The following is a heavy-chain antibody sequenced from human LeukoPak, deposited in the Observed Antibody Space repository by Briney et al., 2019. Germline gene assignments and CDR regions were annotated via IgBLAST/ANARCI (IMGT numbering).Heavy chain of an antibody. J-gene: IGHJ4*02. V-gene: IGHV4-4*07. CDR3: AREHPRGEVDDFDY. CDR2: IYTSGST. CDR1: GGSISSYY. Sequence: SETLSLTCTVSGGSISSYYWSWIRQPAGKGLEWIGRIYTSGSTNYNPSLKSRVTMSVDTSKNQFSLKLTSVTAADTAVYYCAREHPRGEVDDFDYWGQGTLVTVSS. D-gene: IGHD3-16*01.